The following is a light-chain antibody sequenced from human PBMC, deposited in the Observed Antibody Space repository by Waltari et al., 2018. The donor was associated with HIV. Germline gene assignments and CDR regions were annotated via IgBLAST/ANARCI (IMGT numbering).Light chain of an antibody. CDR3: QVWDANTDVV. V-gene: IGLV3-21*04. Sequence: SYVLTQTPSVSVAPGKTATLTCEGSDIGTRSVHWYRQKPGQAPVLVIHYDGERPSRIAERFSGSNSGNTATLTISRVGVGDEADYYCQVWDANTDVVFGTGTKLTVL. CDR2: YDG. J-gene: IGLJ2*01. CDR1: DIGTRS.